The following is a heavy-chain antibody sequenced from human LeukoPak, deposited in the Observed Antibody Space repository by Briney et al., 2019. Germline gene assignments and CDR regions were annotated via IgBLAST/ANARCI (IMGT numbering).Heavy chain of an antibody. D-gene: IGHD5-18*01. CDR1: GGSISSSSYY. J-gene: IGHJ4*02. V-gene: IGHV4-39*07. CDR2: IYYSGST. Sequence: SETLSLTCTVSGGSISSSSYYWGWIRQPPGKGLEWIGSIYYSGSTYYNPSLKSRVTISVDTSKNQFSLKLSSVTAADTAVYYRASHGYSYGYVHYWGQGTLVTVSS. CDR3: ASHGYSYGYVHY.